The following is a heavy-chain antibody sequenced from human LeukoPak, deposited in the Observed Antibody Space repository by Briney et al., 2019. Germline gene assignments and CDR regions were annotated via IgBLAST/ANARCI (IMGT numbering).Heavy chain of an antibody. Sequence: GGSLRLSCAASGFSFVNHWMSWVRQAPGKGLEWLANIKQDGSETNYLDSVKGRFTVSRDNAKNSLYLQMNTLRAEDTAIYYCARDPRYSYYDSCTFDSWGQGTLVIVSS. J-gene: IGHJ4*02. CDR3: ARDPRYSYYDSCTFDS. CDR2: IKQDGSET. CDR1: GFSFVNHW. V-gene: IGHV3-7*01. D-gene: IGHD3-9*01.